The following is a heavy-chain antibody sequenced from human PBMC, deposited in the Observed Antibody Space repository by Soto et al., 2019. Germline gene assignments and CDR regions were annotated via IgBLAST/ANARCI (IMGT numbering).Heavy chain of an antibody. V-gene: IGHV3-53*01. CDR1: GFTVSSNY. J-gene: IGHJ4*02. Sequence: GGSLRLSCAASGFTVSSNYMSWVRQAPGKGLEWVSVIYSGGSTYYADSVKGRFTISRDNSKNTLYLQMNSLRAEDTAVYYCARGDTAMVIPFDYWGQGTLVTVSS. CDR2: IYSGGST. D-gene: IGHD5-18*01. CDR3: ARGDTAMVIPFDY.